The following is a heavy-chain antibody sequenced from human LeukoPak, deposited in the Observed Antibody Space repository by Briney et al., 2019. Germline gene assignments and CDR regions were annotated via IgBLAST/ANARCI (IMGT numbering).Heavy chain of an antibody. V-gene: IGHV4-4*07. CDR2: IYTSGST. CDR3: ARDYGDYDGRRFDY. D-gene: IGHD4-17*01. Sequence: SSETLSLTCTVSGGSISSYYWSWIRQPAGKGLEWIGRIYTSGSTNYNPSLKSRVTMSVDTPKNQFSLKLSSVTAADTAVYYCARDYGDYDGRRFDYWGQGTLVTVSS. CDR1: GGSISSYY. J-gene: IGHJ4*02.